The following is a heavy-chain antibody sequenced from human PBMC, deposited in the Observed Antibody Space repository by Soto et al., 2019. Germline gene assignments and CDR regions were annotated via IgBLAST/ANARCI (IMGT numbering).Heavy chain of an antibody. V-gene: IGHV3-11*06. CDR3: ARTPDCTNGVCSAGFDY. CDR2: IGSSSSYT. CDR1: GFTFSDYY. J-gene: IGHJ4*02. Sequence: GGSLRLSCAASGFTFSDYYMSWIRQAPGKGLEWVSYIGSSSSYTNYADSVKGRFTISRDNAKNSLYLQMNSLRAEDTAVYYCARTPDCTNGVCSAGFDYWGQGTMVTVSS. D-gene: IGHD2-8*01.